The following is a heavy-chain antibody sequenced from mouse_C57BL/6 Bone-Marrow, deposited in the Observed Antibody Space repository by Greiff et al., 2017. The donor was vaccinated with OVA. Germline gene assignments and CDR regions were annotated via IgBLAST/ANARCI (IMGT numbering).Heavy chain of an antibody. D-gene: IGHD1-1*01. V-gene: IGHV1-22*01. Sequence: EVQLQQSGPELVKPGASVKMSCKASGYTFTDYNMHWVKQSHGKSLEWIGYINPNNGGTSYNQKFKGKGTLTVNKSSSTAYMELRSLTSEDSAVYNYARRNYYGSIYDYWGQGTTLTVSS. J-gene: IGHJ2*01. CDR1: GYTFTDYN. CDR3: ARRNYYGSIYDY. CDR2: INPNNGGT.